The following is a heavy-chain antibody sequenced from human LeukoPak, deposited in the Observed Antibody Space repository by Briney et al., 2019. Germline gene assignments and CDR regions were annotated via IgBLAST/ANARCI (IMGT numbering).Heavy chain of an antibody. CDR3: AKDNQPYDSSGYLDAFDI. CDR2: ISGSGGST. D-gene: IGHD3-22*01. CDR1: GFTFSSYA. V-gene: IGHV3-23*01. J-gene: IGHJ3*02. Sequence: GGSLRLSCAASGFTFSSYAMSWVRQAPGKGLEWVSAISGSGGSTYYADSVKGRFTISRDNSKNTLYLQMNSLRAEDTAVYYCAKDNQPYDSSGYLDAFDIWGQGTMVTVSS.